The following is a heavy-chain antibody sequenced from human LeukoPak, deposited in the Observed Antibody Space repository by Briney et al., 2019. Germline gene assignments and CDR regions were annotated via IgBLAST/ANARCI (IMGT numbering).Heavy chain of an antibody. J-gene: IGHJ4*02. V-gene: IGHV3-48*01. CDR2: ISSSSSTI. Sequence: GGSLRLSCAASGFTFSSYSMNWVRQAPGKGLEWVSYISSSSSTIYYADSVKGRFTISRDNSKNTLYLQMNSLRAEDTAVYYCAKDQLRYFDWLLPLDYWGQGTLVTVSS. D-gene: IGHD3-9*01. CDR3: AKDQLRYFDWLLPLDY. CDR1: GFTFSSYS.